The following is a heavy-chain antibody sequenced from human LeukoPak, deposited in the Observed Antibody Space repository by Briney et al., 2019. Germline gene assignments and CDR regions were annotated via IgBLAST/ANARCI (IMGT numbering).Heavy chain of an antibody. Sequence: GGSLRLSCAASGFTVSSNYMNWVRQAPGKGLEWVSMIYSGGNTFYTDSVKGRFIISRDNSKNTLDLQMNSLRAEDTAVYYCARGGRYCSSTSCLEYFQHWGQGTLVTVSS. J-gene: IGHJ1*01. D-gene: IGHD2-2*01. CDR1: GFTVSSNY. V-gene: IGHV3-66*01. CDR2: IYSGGNT. CDR3: ARGGRYCSSTSCLEYFQH.